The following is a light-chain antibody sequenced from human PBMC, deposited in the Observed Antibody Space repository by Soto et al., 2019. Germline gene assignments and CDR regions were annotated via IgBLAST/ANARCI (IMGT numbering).Light chain of an antibody. V-gene: IGKV3-11*01. J-gene: IGKJ1*01. CDR2: DAS. CDR3: QQRSNWPT. CDR1: QSVSSY. Sequence: EIVLTQSPATLSLSRGERATLSCRASQSVSSYLAWYQQKPGQAPRLLIYDASNRATGIPARFSGSGSGTDFTLTISSLEPEDFAVYYCQQRSNWPTFGQGTQVDIK.